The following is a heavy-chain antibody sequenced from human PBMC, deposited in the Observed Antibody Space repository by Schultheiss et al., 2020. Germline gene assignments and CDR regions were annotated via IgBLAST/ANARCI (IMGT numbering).Heavy chain of an antibody. CDR2: ISSSSSYI. V-gene: IGHV3-11*03. CDR1: GFTFSDYY. D-gene: IGHD6-19*01. CDR3: ARHEQWLVCDY. J-gene: IGHJ4*02. Sequence: GGALRLSCAASGFTFSDYYMSWIRQAPGKGLEWVSYISSSSSYIYYADSVKGRFTISRDNAKNSLYLQMNSLRVEDTAVYYCARHEQWLVCDYWGQGTLGTVSS.